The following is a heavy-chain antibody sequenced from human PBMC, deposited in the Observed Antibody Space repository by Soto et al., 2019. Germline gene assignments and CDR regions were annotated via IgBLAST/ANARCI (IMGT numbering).Heavy chain of an antibody. J-gene: IGHJ6*02. CDR3: ARGSGSSSSWLGYYYYGMDV. D-gene: IGHD6-13*01. Sequence: IGETDHRGSTNYNPSLKSRSTVSVDTSKNQFSLRLSSVTAAETAVYYCARGSGSSSSWLGYYYYGMDVWGQGTTVTVSS. CDR2: TDHRGST. V-gene: IGHV4-34*01.